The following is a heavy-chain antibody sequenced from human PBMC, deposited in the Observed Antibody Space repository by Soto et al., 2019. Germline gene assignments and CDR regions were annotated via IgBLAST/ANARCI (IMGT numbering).Heavy chain of an antibody. D-gene: IGHD5-18*01. J-gene: IGHJ6*01. Sequence: GEYLKISCKGSGYSFTSYWISWVRQMPGKGLEWMGRIDPSDSYTNYSPSFQGHVTISADKSISTAYLQCSSLKASDTAMYYRARQGYSYGYYYTMIVWGQGNMVTISS. CDR2: IDPSDSYT. V-gene: IGHV5-10-1*01. CDR1: GYSFTSYW. CDR3: ARQGYSYGYYYTMIV.